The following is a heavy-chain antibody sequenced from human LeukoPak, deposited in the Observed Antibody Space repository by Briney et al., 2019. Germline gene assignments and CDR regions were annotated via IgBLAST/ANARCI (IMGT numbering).Heavy chain of an antibody. V-gene: IGHV3-74*01. D-gene: IGHD2/OR15-2a*01. CDR2: INHDGSLR. CDR3: TRDVFSLGDS. CDR1: GFTLTSYG. J-gene: IGHJ4*02. Sequence: PGGSLRLSCAASGFTLTSYGMHWVRQSPGKGRVWVSHINHDGSLRNYADSVKGRFTISRDIAKNTLYLQMNSLGADDTAMYYCTRDVFSLGDSWGQGTLVTVSS.